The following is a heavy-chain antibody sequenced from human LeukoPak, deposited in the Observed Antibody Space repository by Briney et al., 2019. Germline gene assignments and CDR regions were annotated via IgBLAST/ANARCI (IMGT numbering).Heavy chain of an antibody. CDR1: GFTFSTYN. V-gene: IGHV3-48*01. CDR2: INADSSTI. CDR3: VRDNSRGQSLGVIY. J-gene: IGHJ4*02. Sequence: GGSLRLSCAASGFTFSTYNMNWVRQAPGKGLEWISYINADSSTIQYADSVRGRFTTSRDNAENSLYLQMNSLRAEDTAVYYCVRDNSRGQSLGVIYWGQGSLVTVSS. D-gene: IGHD3-22*01.